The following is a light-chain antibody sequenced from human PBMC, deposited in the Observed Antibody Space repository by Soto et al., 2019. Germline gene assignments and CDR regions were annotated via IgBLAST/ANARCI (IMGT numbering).Light chain of an antibody. Sequence: QSALTQPASVSGSPGQSITISCTGTSSDVGGYNYVSWYQQHPGKAPKLMIYGVSNRPSGISYRFSGSKSGNTASLTISGLQAEDGADYYCSSYTSSNTWVFGGGTKLTVL. CDR1: SSDVGGYNY. V-gene: IGLV2-14*01. J-gene: IGLJ3*02. CDR2: GVS. CDR3: SSYTSSNTWV.